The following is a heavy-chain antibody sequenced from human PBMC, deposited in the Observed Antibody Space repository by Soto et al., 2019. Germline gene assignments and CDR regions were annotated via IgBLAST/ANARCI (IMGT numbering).Heavy chain of an antibody. D-gene: IGHD1-26*01. CDR2: INAGNGNT. CDR1: GYPFTSYA. J-gene: IGHJ4*02. CDR3: ARVGEEPGYFDY. V-gene: IGHV1-3*01. Sequence: ASVKLSCKASGYPFTSYAMHWVRQAPGQRLEWMGWINAGNGNTKYSQKFQGRVTITADKSTSTAYMELSSLRSEDTAVYYCARVGEEPGYFDYWGQGTLVTVSS.